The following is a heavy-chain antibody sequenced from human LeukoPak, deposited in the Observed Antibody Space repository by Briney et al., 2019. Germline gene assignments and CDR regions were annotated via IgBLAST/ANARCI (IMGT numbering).Heavy chain of an antibody. CDR3: AREDEGSRFDP. D-gene: IGHD2-15*01. V-gene: IGHV3-48*03. J-gene: IGHJ5*02. CDR2: ITTSGTTL. CDR1: GFTFSSYE. Sequence: GGSLRLSCAASGFTFSSYEMNWVRQAPGKWLEWISYITTSGTTLDYADSVKGRFTISRDNAKNSLYLQMNSLRAEDTAVYYCAREDEGSRFDPWGQGTLVTVSS.